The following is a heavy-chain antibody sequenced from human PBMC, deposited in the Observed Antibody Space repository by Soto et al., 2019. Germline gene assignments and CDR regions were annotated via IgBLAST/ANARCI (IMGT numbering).Heavy chain of an antibody. J-gene: IGHJ4*02. CDR2: ISSSGTSA. CDR1: GFTFSAVY. D-gene: IGHD6-19*01. Sequence: QVQLEESGGGLVKPGGSLRLSCAASGFTFSAVYMSWIRQAPNKGLEYISYISSSGTSAIYADSVKGRFTISRDNAKNTQYLQMNSLRAEDTAVYYFARDRGAVTGQYFDYWGKGALVTVSS. CDR3: ARDRGAVTGQYFDY. V-gene: IGHV3-11*05.